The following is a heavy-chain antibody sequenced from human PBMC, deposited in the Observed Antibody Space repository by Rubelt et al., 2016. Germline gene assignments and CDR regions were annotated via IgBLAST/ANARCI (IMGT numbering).Heavy chain of an antibody. CDR3: ARVGFYYDSGSYVD. CDR1: GYTFTSYY. D-gene: IGHD3-10*01. CDR2: INPSGGSI. J-gene: IGHJ4*02. Sequence: QVQLVQSGAEVKKPGASVKVSCKASGYTFTSYYMHWVRQAPGQGLEWMGIINPSGGSITYAQKCQGRVTMTRDTSTSTGYMDLSSLRGEDTAVYYCARVGFYYDSGSYVDWGQGTLVTVSS. V-gene: IGHV1-46*01.